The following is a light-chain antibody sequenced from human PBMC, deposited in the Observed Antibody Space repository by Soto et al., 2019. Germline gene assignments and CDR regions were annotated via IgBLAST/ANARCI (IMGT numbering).Light chain of an antibody. J-gene: IGKJ1*01. V-gene: IGKV1-5*01. CDR3: QQYNSYWT. Sequence: DIPMTQSPSTLSASLVYRVTITCRASQSISSWLAWYQQKPGKAPKLLIYDASSLESGVPSRSSGSGSGTEFTLTISSLQPDDFATYYCQQYNSYWTFGQGTKV. CDR1: QSISSW. CDR2: DAS.